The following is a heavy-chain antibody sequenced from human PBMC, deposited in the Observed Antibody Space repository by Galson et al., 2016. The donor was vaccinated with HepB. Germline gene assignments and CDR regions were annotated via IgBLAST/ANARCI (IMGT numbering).Heavy chain of an antibody. CDR1: GLTLSNNY. D-gene: IGHD3-10*01. CDR3: ARGGDYHGSGSYFGAHDN. Sequence: SLRLSCAASGLTLSNNYMSWVRQAPGKGLEWISAIFGGGNTKYVDSVKGRFTISRDNSKNILFLQMNSLRADDTDVYYCARGGDYHGSGSYFGAHDNWGQGTLVTVSS. J-gene: IGHJ4*02. V-gene: IGHV3-53*01. CDR2: IFGGGNT.